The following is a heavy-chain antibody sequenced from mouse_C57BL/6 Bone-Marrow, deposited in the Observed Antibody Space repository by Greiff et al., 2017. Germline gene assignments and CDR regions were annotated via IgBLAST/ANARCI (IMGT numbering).Heavy chain of an antibody. V-gene: IGHV1-80*01. J-gene: IGHJ2*01. CDR3: ASACAYFYY. CDR1: GYAFSTYW. CDR2: IYPGGGDT. Sequence: VQLQLSGAELVKPGASVKISCKVSGYAFSTYWMNWVKQRNGKGLEWIGQIYPGGGDTNYNGKFKGKATLTADKSSITAYMQLSSLTSEDSSVYFCASACAYFYYRGQVPTLAFSS.